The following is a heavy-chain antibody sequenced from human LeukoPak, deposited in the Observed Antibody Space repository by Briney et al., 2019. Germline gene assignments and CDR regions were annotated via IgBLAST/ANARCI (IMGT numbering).Heavy chain of an antibody. D-gene: IGHD3-3*01. Sequence: GGSLRLSCAASGFTFSSYGMNWVRQAPGKGQEWVSYISSSSSSMYYADSVKGRFTISRDNAKNSLYLQMNSLRAEDTAVYYCARGTDTIYSWFDPWGQGTLVTVSS. V-gene: IGHV3-48*01. CDR3: ARGTDTIYSWFDP. J-gene: IGHJ5*02. CDR1: GFTFSSYG. CDR2: ISSSSSSM.